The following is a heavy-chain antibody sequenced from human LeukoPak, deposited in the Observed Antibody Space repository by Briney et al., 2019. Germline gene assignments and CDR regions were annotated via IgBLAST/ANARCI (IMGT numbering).Heavy chain of an antibody. Sequence: SETLSLTCTVSDYSISSAYYWGWIRQPPGKGLEWIGNIYHSGSTNYNPSLKSRVTISVDTSKNQFSLKLSSVTAADTAVYYCASANYYYYYYMDVWGKGTTVTVSS. V-gene: IGHV4-38-2*02. CDR2: IYHSGST. J-gene: IGHJ6*03. CDR3: ASANYYYYYYMDV. CDR1: DYSISSAYY.